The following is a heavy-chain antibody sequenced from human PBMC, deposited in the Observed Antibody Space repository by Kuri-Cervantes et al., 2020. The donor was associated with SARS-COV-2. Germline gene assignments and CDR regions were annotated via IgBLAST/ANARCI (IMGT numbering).Heavy chain of an antibody. V-gene: IGHV3-23*01. CDR1: GFTFSSYA. J-gene: IGHJ6*02. Sequence: GGSLRLSCAASGFTFSSYAMSWVRQAPGKGLEWVSAISGSGGSTYYADSVKGRFTISRDNSKNTLYLQMNSLRAEDTAVYYCAKVFSGWYTGPVLVIGYYYYYGMDVCGQGTTVTVSS. D-gene: IGHD6-19*01. CDR2: ISGSGGST. CDR3: AKVFSGWYTGPVLVIGYYYYYGMDV.